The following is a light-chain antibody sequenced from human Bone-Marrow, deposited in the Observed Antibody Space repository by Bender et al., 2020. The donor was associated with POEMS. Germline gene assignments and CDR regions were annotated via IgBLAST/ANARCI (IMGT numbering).Light chain of an antibody. V-gene: IGLV2-23*02. J-gene: IGLJ1*01. CDR3: CSYIDPSSFV. Sequence: QSALTQPASVSESPGQSITISCTGTSNDVGSFDLVSWYQHHPGEAPKLIIYDVNKRPSGISSRFSGSKSGNTASLTISGLQADDEADYYCCSYIDPSSFVFGTGTKVSV. CDR2: DVN. CDR1: SNDVGSFDL.